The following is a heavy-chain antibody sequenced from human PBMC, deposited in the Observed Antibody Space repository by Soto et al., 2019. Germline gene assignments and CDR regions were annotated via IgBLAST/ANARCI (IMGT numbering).Heavy chain of an antibody. CDR1: GGSISSSSYY. V-gene: IGHV4-39*07. D-gene: IGHD1-1*01. Sequence: SETLSLTCTVSGGSISSSSYYWGWIRQPPGKGLEWITSIYYTGMTYYNPSLKSRVTISVDTSKDQFSLKLSSVTAADTAVYYCARRYGYSFDYWGQGTLVTVSS. CDR3: ARRYGYSFDY. CDR2: IYYTGMT. J-gene: IGHJ4*02.